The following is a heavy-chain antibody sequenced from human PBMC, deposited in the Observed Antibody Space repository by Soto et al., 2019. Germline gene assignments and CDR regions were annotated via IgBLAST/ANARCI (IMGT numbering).Heavy chain of an antibody. Sequence: ASVKVSCKASGYTFTSYGISWVRQAPGQGLEWMGWISAYNGNTNYAQKLQGRVTMTTDTSTSTAYMELRSLRSDDTAVYYCARAGDKLELRSDYYYYMDVWGKGTTVTVSS. J-gene: IGHJ6*03. CDR2: ISAYNGNT. CDR1: GYTFTSYG. D-gene: IGHD1-7*01. V-gene: IGHV1-18*01. CDR3: ARAGDKLELRSDYYYYMDV.